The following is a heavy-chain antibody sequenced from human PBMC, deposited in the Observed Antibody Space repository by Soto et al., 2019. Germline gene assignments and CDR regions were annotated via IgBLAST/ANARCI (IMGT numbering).Heavy chain of an antibody. CDR3: AKVTTMVRGVTFDY. CDR2: ISGSGGST. D-gene: IGHD3-10*01. J-gene: IGHJ4*02. CDR1: GVTFSSYA. V-gene: IGHV3-23*01. Sequence: GGSLRLSCAASGVTFSSYAMGWVRQAPGKGLEWVSAISGSGGSTYYADSVKGRFTISRDNSKNTLYLQMNSLRAEDTAVYYCAKVTTMVRGVTFDYWGQGALVTVSS.